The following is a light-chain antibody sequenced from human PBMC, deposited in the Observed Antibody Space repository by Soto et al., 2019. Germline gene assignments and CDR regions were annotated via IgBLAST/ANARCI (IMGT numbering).Light chain of an antibody. J-gene: IGLJ1*01. CDR3: SSYTRTNTHV. CDR2: EVS. Sequence: QSALTQPASVSGSPGQSITIFCTGTSSDVGSYNFVSWYQQHPGKAPKLIIYEVSNRPSGVSNRFSGSKSGTTASLTISGLQAEDEADYYCSSYTRTNTHVFGTGTKLTVL. V-gene: IGLV2-14*01. CDR1: SSDVGSYNF.